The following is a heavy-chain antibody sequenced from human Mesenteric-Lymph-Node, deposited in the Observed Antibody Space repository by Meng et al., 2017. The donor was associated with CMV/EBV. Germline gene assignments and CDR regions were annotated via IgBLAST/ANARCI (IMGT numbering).Heavy chain of an antibody. CDR2: ISWNSDII. D-gene: IGHD1-26*01. CDR1: GFTFDDYA. J-gene: IGHJ6*02. CDR3: AKGDYYTMDV. V-gene: IGHV3-9*03. Sequence: SLKISCAVSGFTFDDYAMHWVRQAPGKGLEWVSGISWNSDIIGYADSVKGRFTISRDNAKKSLDLQMNSLRAEDMALYYCAKGDYYTMDVWGQGTTVTVSS.